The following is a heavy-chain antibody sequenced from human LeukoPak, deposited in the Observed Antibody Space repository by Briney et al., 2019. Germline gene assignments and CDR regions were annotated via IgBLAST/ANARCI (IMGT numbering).Heavy chain of an antibody. V-gene: IGHV4-61*02. Sequence: PSQTLSLICAVSPGSMDSGLYYWTWIRQPAGKGLEWIGRISNSGGTAYNPSLRSRVTITLDTSNNHLSLKVTSVTAADTAVYYCARETKDIYSPSWGLYDTYYYIDAWGKGTPVPVSS. CDR2: ISNSGGT. D-gene: IGHD5/OR15-5a*01. J-gene: IGHJ6*03. CDR3: ARETKDIYSPSWGLYDTYYYIDA. CDR1: PGSMDSGLYY.